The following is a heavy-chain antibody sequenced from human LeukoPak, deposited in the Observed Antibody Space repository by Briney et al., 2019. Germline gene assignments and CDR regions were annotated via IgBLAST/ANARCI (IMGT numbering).Heavy chain of an antibody. CDR1: GYTFTGYY. CDR2: INPNSGGP. CDR3: ARDKRITIFGVVIDLDY. D-gene: IGHD3-3*01. Sequence: ASVKVSCKASGYTFTGYYMHWVRQAPGQGLEWMGWINPNSGGPNYAQKFQGRVTMTRDTSISTAYMELSRLRPDDTAVYYCARDKRITIFGVVIDLDYWGQGTLVTVSS. J-gene: IGHJ4*02. V-gene: IGHV1-2*02.